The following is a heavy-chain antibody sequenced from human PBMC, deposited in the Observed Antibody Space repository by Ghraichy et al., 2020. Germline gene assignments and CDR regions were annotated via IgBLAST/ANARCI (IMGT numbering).Heavy chain of an antibody. CDR1: GFTFSSYD. CDR2: IGTAGDA. V-gene: IGHV3-13*01. CDR3: ARAVYYYDGSFYQRYFDL. Sequence: GGSLRLSCAASGFTFSSYDMHWVRQGAGKGLEWVSGIGTAGDANYPGSVKGRFTISRENAKNSFYLQMNSLRDGDTAVYFCARAVYYYDGSFYQRYFDLWGRRTLVTVSS. J-gene: IGHJ2*01. D-gene: IGHD3-22*01.